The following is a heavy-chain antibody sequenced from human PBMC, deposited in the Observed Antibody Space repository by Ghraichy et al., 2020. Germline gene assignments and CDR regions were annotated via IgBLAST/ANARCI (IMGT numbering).Heavy chain of an antibody. V-gene: IGHV4-39*01. CDR2: IYYSGST. J-gene: IGHJ4*02. D-gene: IGHD6-13*01. CDR1: GGSISSPTYY. CDR3: ARLSRGTAGRYYFDS. Sequence: SETLSLTCTVSGGSISSPTYYWGWIRQPPGKGLEWIGTIYYSGSTYYNPSLKSRVTISVDTSKNQFSLKVSSVTAADTAVYYCARLSRGTAGRYYFDSWGQGTLVTVSS.